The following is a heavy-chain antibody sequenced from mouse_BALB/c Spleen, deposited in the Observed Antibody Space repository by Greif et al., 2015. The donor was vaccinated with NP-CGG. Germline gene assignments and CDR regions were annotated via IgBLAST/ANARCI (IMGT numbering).Heavy chain of an antibody. J-gene: IGHJ2*01. CDR3: TRSWDSYFDY. Sequence: QVQLQQSGAELVKPGASVKLSCKASGYTFTSYYMYWVKQRPGQGLEWIGEINPSNGGTNFNEKFKSKATLTVDKSSSTAYMQHSSLTSEDSAVYYCTRSWDSYFDYRGQGTTLTVSS. CDR2: INPSNGGT. V-gene: IGHV1S81*02. D-gene: IGHD3-3*01. CDR1: GYTFTSYY.